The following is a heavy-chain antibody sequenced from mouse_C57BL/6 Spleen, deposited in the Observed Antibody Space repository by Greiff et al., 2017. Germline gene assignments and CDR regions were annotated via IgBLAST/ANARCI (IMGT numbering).Heavy chain of an antibody. D-gene: IGHD1-1*02. CDR1: GYTFTSYW. V-gene: IGHV1-72*01. CDR3: ARGGYGSYWYFDV. CDR2: IDPNSGGT. J-gene: IGHJ1*03. Sequence: VKQSCTASGYTFTSYWMHWVKQRPGRGLEWIGRIDPNSGGTKYNEKFKSKATLTVDKPSSTAYMQLSSLTSEDSAVYYCARGGYGSYWYFDVWGTGATVTVSS.